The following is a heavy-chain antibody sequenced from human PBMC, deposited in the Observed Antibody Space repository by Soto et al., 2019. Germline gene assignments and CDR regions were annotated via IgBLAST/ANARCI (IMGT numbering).Heavy chain of an antibody. V-gene: IGHV3-30*18. Sequence: QVQLVESGGGVVQPGRSLRLSCAASGFTFSSYGMHWVRQAPGKGLEWVAVISYDGSNKYYADSVKGRFTISRDNSKNTLYLQMNSLRAEDTAVYYCAKGSIPRKTDLDYWGQGTLVTVSS. CDR2: ISYDGSNK. J-gene: IGHJ4*02. CDR1: GFTFSSYG. CDR3: AKGSIPRKTDLDY.